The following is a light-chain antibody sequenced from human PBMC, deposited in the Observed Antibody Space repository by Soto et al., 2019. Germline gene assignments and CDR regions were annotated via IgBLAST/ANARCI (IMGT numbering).Light chain of an antibody. CDR1: QSVSSS. V-gene: IGKV3-15*01. Sequence: EIVMTQSPATLSVSPGERATLSCRASQSVSSSLAWYQQKPGQAPRLLIYGASTRATGIPARFSGSGSGTEFTLTISSLQSEDFAVYYCQQYNNWPPFTFGPGSKVDIK. CDR3: QQYNNWPPFT. CDR2: GAS. J-gene: IGKJ3*01.